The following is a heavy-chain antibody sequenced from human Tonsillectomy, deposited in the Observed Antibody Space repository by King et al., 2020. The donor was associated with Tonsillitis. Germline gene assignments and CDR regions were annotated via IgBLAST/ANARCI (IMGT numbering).Heavy chain of an antibody. CDR1: GFSLSTSGMC. CDR2: IDWDDDK. Sequence: TLKESGPALVKPTQTLTLTCTFSGFSLSTSGMCVSWIRQPPGKALEWLALIDWDDDKYYSTSLKTRLTISKDTSKNQVVLTMTNMDPVDTATYYCARIQAASRSWHYFDYWGQGTLVTVSS. D-gene: IGHD6-13*01. J-gene: IGHJ4*02. CDR3: ARIQAASRSWHYFDY. V-gene: IGHV2-70*01.